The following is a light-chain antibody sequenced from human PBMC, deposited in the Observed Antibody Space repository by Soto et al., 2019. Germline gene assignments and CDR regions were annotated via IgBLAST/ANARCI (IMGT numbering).Light chain of an antibody. CDR2: DNN. J-gene: IGLJ2*01. V-gene: IGLV1-40*01. Sequence: QSVLTQPPSMSGAPGQRVTIPCTGSSSNIGAGYDVHWYQQHPGTAPKLLIFDNNNRPSGVPDRFSGSKSDTSASLAITGLQAEDEADYYCQSFDTSLSGFVVFGGGTKVTVL. CDR1: SSNIGAGYD. CDR3: QSFDTSLSGFVV.